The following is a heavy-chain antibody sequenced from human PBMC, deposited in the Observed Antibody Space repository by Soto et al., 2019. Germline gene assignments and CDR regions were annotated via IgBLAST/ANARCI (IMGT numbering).Heavy chain of an antibody. Sequence: EGQLLESGGGLVQPGGSLRLSCAASGFDFNTYDMSWVRQAPGKGPEWVSDISGSGRKTNYADSVKGRFTISRDNSKDTPDQHRDNLRAGDPAVYYCAGLIQAFGGQVDYGRAGAPVTVTS. V-gene: IGHV3-23*01. D-gene: IGHD3-10*01. CDR1: GFDFNTYD. CDR3: AGLIQAFGGQVDY. J-gene: IGHJ4*02. CDR2: ISGSGRKT.